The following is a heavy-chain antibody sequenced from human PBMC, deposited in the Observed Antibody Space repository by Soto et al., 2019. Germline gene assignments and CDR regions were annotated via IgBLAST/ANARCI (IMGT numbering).Heavy chain of an antibody. CDR2: INPSGGST. CDR1: GYTFTSYY. D-gene: IGHD3-22*01. J-gene: IGHJ3*02. Sequence: QVQLVQSGAEVKKPGASVKVSCKASGYTFTSYYMHWVRQAPGQGLEWMGIINPSGGSTSYAQKFQGRVTMTRDTSTSTVYMELSSLRSEDTAVYYCARAGAIVVVITWDDAFDIWGQGTMVTVSS. CDR3: ARAGAIVVVITWDDAFDI. V-gene: IGHV1-46*01.